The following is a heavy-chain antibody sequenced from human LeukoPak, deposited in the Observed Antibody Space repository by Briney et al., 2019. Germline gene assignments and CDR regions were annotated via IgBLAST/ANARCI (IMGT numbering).Heavy chain of an antibody. CDR3: ARVLLSYSSSWLYYFDY. D-gene: IGHD6-13*01. V-gene: IGHV3-53*01. Sequence: GGSLRLSCAASGFTVSSNYMSWVRQAPGKGLEWVSIIYSGGSTYYADSVKGRFTISRDNSKNTLYLQMNNLRAEDTAVFYCARVLLSYSSSWLYYFDYWGQGTLVTVSS. CDR2: IYSGGST. CDR1: GFTVSSNY. J-gene: IGHJ4*02.